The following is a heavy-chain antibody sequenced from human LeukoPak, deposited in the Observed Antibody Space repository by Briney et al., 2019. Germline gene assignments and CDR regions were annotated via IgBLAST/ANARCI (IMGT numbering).Heavy chain of an antibody. CDR1: GFTFSDYY. D-gene: IGHD2-21*01. J-gene: IGHJ6*03. V-gene: IGHV3-11*04. Sequence: GGSLRLSCAASGFTFSDYYMSWIRQAPGKGLEGVSYISSSGSTIYYADSVKGRFTISRDNAKNSLYLQMNSLRAEDTAVYYCARAIPSAIPHMDVWGKGTTVTVSS. CDR3: ARAIPSAIPHMDV. CDR2: ISSSGSTI.